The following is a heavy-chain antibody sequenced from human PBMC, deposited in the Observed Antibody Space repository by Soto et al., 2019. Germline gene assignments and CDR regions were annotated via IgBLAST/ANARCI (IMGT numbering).Heavy chain of an antibody. V-gene: IGHV2-5*02. Sequence: QITLKESGPTLVRPTQTLTLTCTVSGFSLDTWGVGVGWIRQPPGKAPEWLALMYWDDDKRYSPSLKNRLTITKATSKHQVVLTVTNMDPVDTVTYYCARALGSWGSYYFDHWGQGTLVPVSS. CDR2: MYWDDDK. CDR3: ARALGSWGSYYFDH. J-gene: IGHJ4*02. D-gene: IGHD3-16*01. CDR1: GFSLDTWGVG.